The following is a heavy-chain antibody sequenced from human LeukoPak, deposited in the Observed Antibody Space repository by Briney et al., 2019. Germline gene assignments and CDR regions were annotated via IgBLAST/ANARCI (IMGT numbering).Heavy chain of an antibody. Sequence: GSSVKVSCKASGGTFSSYAISWVRQAPGQELEWMGGIIPIFGTANYAQKFQGRVTITADESTSTAYMELSSLRSEDTAVYYCARTQPQYCSGGSCYLAEYFQHWGQGTLVTVSS. CDR3: ARTQPQYCSGGSCYLAEYFQH. V-gene: IGHV1-69*01. CDR2: IIPIFGTA. CDR1: GGTFSSYA. J-gene: IGHJ1*01. D-gene: IGHD2-15*01.